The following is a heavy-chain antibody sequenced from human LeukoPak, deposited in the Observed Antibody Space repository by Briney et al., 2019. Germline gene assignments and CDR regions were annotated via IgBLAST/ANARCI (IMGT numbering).Heavy chain of an antibody. V-gene: IGHV1-2*02. Sequence: GASVKVSCTASGYTFTGYYMHWVRQAPGQGLEWMGWINPNSGGTNYAQKFQGRVTMTRDTSISTAYMELSRLRSDDTAVYYCARIIGGRLDAFDIWGQGTMVTVSS. CDR3: ARIIGGRLDAFDI. CDR2: INPNSGGT. CDR1: GYTFTGYY. D-gene: IGHD3-10*01. J-gene: IGHJ3*02.